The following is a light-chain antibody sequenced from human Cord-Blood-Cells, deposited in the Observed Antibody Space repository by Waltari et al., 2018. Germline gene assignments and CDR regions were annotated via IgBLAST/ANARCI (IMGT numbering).Light chain of an antibody. CDR3: QQYNSYSWT. CDR2: KAS. CDR1: QSISSW. V-gene: IGKV1-5*03. J-gene: IGKJ1*01. Sequence: IPMTQSPATLSASVADRVTITCRASQSISSWLAWYQQKPGKAHKLLIYKASSLESGVPSRFSGSGSGTEFTLTISSLQPDDFATYYCQQYNSYSWTFGQGTKVEIK.